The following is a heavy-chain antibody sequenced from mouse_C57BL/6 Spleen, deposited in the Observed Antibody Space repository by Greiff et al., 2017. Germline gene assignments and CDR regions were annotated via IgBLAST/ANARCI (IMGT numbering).Heavy chain of an antibody. CDR1: GFTFSSYA. V-gene: IGHV5-4*01. J-gene: IGHJ2*01. D-gene: IGHD2-4*01. Sequence: EVKVVESGGGLVKPGGSLKLSCAASGFTFSSYAMSWVRQTPEKRLEWVATISDGGSYTYYPDNVKGRFTISRDNAKNNLYLQMSHLKSEDTAMYYCARDPGDYDGNYFDYWGQGTTLTVSS. CDR2: ISDGGSYT. CDR3: ARDPGDYDGNYFDY.